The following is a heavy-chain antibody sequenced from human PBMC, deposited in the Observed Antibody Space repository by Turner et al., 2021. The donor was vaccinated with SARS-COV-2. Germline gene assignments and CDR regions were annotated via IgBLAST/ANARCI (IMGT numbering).Heavy chain of an antibody. V-gene: IGHV4-59*01. Sequence: SLTCTVSGGSISSYYCSWIRQHPGKGLEWIGYVYYSGSTNYNPSLKSRVTISVDQSKNQFSLELSSVTAADTAVYYCARVVPVWVCGSESDDHGMDVWGQGTTVTVSS. J-gene: IGHJ6*02. CDR3: ARVVPVWVCGSESDDHGMDV. D-gene: IGHD3-10*01. CDR2: VYYSGST. CDR1: GGSISSYY.